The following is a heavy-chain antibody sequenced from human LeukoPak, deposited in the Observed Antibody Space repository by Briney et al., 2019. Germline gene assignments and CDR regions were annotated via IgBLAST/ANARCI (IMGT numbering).Heavy chain of an antibody. D-gene: IGHD3-22*01. V-gene: IGHV3-30*18. J-gene: IGHJ4*02. CDR2: ISYDGSNK. CDR3: AKAGWLDPSATDY. CDR1: GFTFSNYG. Sequence: GGSLRLPCAASGFTFSNYGMHWVRQAPGKGLEWVAVISYDGSNKYYADSVKGRFTISRDNSKNTLYLQMNSLRAEDTAVYYCAKAGWLDPSATDYWGQGTLVTVSS.